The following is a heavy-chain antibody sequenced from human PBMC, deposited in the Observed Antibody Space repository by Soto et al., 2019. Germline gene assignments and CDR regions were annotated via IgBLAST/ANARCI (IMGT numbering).Heavy chain of an antibody. CDR1: GGSISSSY. Sequence: SETLSLTCTVSGGSISSSYWTWIRQPPGKGLEWIGFIYYSGSTNYNPSLKSRVTISIDTSKTQFSLKLSSVTAADTAVYYCARLDKGFDAFHVWGQGTMVTVSS. D-gene: IGHD3-9*01. V-gene: IGHV4-59*08. CDR3: ARLDKGFDAFHV. CDR2: IYYSGST. J-gene: IGHJ3*01.